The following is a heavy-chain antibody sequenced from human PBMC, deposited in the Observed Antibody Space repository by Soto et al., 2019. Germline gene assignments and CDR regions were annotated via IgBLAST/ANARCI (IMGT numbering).Heavy chain of an antibody. J-gene: IGHJ4*02. D-gene: IGHD3-22*01. CDR2: IYPGDSDT. V-gene: IGHV5-51*01. Sequence: GESLKISCNGSGYIFTSYWIGWVRQMPGKGLEWMGIIYPGDSDTRYSPSFQGQVTISADKSISTAYLQWSSLKASDTAMYYCARRDYYDSSGYFDYWGQGTLVTVSS. CDR1: GYIFTSYW. CDR3: ARRDYYDSSGYFDY.